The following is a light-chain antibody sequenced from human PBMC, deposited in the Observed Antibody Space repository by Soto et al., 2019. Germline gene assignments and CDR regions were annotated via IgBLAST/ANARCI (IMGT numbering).Light chain of an antibody. CDR2: DVT. Sequence: QSVLTQPASVSGSPGQSITISCTGTSSDIGAYNYVSWYQQHPGRAPKLIIYDVTHRPAGISSRFSASKSGNTASLTISVLQAEDEADYYRCSYTSSSTLYVFGTGTKVTVL. J-gene: IGLJ1*01. CDR3: CSYTSSSTLYV. CDR1: SSDIGAYNY. V-gene: IGLV2-14*01.